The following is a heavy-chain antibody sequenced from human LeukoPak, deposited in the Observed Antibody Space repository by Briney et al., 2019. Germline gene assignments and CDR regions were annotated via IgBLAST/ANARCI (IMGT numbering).Heavy chain of an antibody. V-gene: IGHV3-48*04. CDR1: GFTFSSYS. J-gene: IGHJ1*01. CDR3: ARSAQTKRKGYCGSTSCVTVGYFQH. CDR2: ISSSSSTI. Sequence: PGGSLRLSCAASGFTFSSYSMNWVRQAPGKGLEWVSYISSSSSTIYYADSVKGRFTISRDNAKNSLYLQMNSLRAEDTAVYYCARSAQTKRKGYCGSTSCVTVGYFQHWGQGTLVTVSS. D-gene: IGHD2-2*01.